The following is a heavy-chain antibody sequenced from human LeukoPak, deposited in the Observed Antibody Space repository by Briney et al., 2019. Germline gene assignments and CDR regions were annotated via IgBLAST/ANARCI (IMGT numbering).Heavy chain of an antibody. J-gene: IGHJ4*02. D-gene: IGHD6-13*01. CDR3: AKDLHSSSWYGG. V-gene: IGHV3-7*03. CDR2: IKADGSEK. CDR1: GFTFTDYL. Sequence: GGSLRLSCAASGFTFTDYLMTWVRQAPGKGLEWVADIKADGSEKYYVDSVKGRFTISRDNSKNTLYLQMNSLRAEDTAVYYCAKDLHSSSWYGGWGQGTLVTVSS.